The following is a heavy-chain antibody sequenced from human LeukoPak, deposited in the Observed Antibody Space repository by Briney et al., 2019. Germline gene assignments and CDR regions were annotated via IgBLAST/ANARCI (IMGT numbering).Heavy chain of an antibody. Sequence: PSETLSLTCSVSGYSISSNYYWGWIRQSPGKGLEWIGSMYHSGSTYYNPSLKNRVTISVDTSKNQFSLKLSSVTAADTAVYYCARGGYGGNSVDFDYWGQGTLVTVSS. V-gene: IGHV4-38-2*02. CDR3: ARGGYGGNSVDFDY. D-gene: IGHD4-23*01. J-gene: IGHJ4*02. CDR1: GYSISSNYY. CDR2: MYHSGST.